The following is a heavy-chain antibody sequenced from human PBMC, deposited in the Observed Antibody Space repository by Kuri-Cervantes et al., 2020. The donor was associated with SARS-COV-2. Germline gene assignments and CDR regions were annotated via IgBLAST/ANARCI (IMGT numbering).Heavy chain of an antibody. V-gene: IGHV3-30*14. J-gene: IGHJ4*02. CDR2: ISYDGSNK. Sequence: GGSLRLSCAASGFTFSSYAMHWVRQAPGKGLEWVAVISYDGSNKYYADSVKGRFTISRDNAKNTLPLQMSSLRAEDTAIYYCVKVVPLAGRRGHVDCWGQGTLVTVSS. D-gene: IGHD6-19*01. CDR1: GFTFSSYA. CDR3: VKVVPLAGRRGHVDC.